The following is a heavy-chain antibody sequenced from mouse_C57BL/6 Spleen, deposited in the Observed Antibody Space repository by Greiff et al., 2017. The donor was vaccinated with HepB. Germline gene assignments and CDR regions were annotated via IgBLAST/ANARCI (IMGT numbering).Heavy chain of an antibody. CDR2: ISSGGDYI. V-gene: IGHV5-9-1*02. CDR1: GFTFSSYA. CDR3: TRGGDGSSPFDY. J-gene: IGHJ2*01. D-gene: IGHD1-1*01. Sequence: EVKLQESGEGLVKPGGSLKLSCAASGFTFSSYAMSWVRQTPEKRLEWVAYISSGGDYIYYADTVKGRFTISRDNARNTLYLQMSSLKSEDTAMYYCTRGGDGSSPFDYWGQGTTLTVSS.